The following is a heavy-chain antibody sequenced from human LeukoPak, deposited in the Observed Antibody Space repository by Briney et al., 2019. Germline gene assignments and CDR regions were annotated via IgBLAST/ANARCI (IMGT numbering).Heavy chain of an antibody. CDR1: GYSFTSYW. Sequence: GESLKISCKGSGYSFTSYWIGWVRQMPGKGLEWMGIIYPGDSETRYSPSFQGQVTISADKSISTAYLQWSSLKASDTAMYYCARMNHSYGRTFDYWGQGTLVTVSS. CDR2: IYPGDSET. D-gene: IGHD5-18*01. J-gene: IGHJ4*02. CDR3: ARMNHSYGRTFDY. V-gene: IGHV5-51*01.